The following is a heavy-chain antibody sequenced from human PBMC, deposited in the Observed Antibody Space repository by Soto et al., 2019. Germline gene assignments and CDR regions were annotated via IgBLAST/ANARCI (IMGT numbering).Heavy chain of an antibody. CDR3: ARGVVVVPRGHHYFYQGMDV. J-gene: IGHJ6*02. D-gene: IGHD2-2*01. V-gene: IGHV1-46*01. CDR2: INPSSGST. Sequence: QVQLVQSGAEVKKPGASVKVSCKASGYTFTSYYMHWVRQAPGQGPEWIGVINPSSGSTTYAQKFQGRVTMTADTSTSTVYMELSRLRSEDTAVYYCARGVVVVPRGHHYFYQGMDVWGQGTTVTISS. CDR1: GYTFTSYY.